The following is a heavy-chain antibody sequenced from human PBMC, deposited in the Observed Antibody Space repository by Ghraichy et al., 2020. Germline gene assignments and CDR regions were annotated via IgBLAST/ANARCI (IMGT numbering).Heavy chain of an antibody. D-gene: IGHD3-22*01. V-gene: IGHV4-38-2*02. Sequence: SETLSLTCSVSGYSITSGYYWGWIRQPPGKGLEWIASIYNNGTTSCNPSLKRRVTISVDTSENQFSLKLASVSAADTAVYYCARVSPVYYDTTTGASAGGKNYWFDPWGQGSLVTVAS. CDR1: GYSITSGYY. CDR2: IYNNGTT. CDR3: ARVSPVYYDTTTGASAGGKNYWFDP. J-gene: IGHJ5*02.